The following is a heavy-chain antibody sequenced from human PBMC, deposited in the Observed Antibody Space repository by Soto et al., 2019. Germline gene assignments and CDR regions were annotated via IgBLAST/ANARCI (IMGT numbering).Heavy chain of an antibody. D-gene: IGHD5-18*01. V-gene: IGHV1-69*01. CDR2: IIPIYPTT. Sequence: QVQLVQSGTEVKKPGSSVKVSCKASGGTFRGYAISWVRQAPGQGLEWMGGIIPIYPTTNYAEKFQGRLTVTADGSTNTAYMELNSLTSEDTAVYYCARIPRYSFPTSDDLDSWGQGTLVTVSS. J-gene: IGHJ4*02. CDR1: GGTFRGYA. CDR3: ARIPRYSFPTSDDLDS.